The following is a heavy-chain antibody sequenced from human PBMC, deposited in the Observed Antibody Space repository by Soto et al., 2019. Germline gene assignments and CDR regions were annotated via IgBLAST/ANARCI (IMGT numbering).Heavy chain of an antibody. Sequence: QTLTLTCTFSGFSLSTSGVGVGWIRQPPGKDLEWLALIYWDDDKRYSPSLKSRLTITKDTSKNQLVLTMTNMDPVDTATYYCAHFTRYYDFWSGYYKYYMDVWGKGTTVTVSS. J-gene: IGHJ6*03. V-gene: IGHV2-5*02. CDR2: IYWDDDK. D-gene: IGHD3-3*01. CDR1: GFSLSTSGVG. CDR3: AHFTRYYDFWSGYYKYYMDV.